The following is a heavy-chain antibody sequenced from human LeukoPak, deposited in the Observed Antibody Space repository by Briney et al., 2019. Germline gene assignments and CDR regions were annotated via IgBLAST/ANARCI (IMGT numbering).Heavy chain of an antibody. Sequence: SETLSLTCAVSGGSISSSNWWSWVRQPPGKGLEWIGEIYHSGSTNYNPSLKSRVTISVDTSKNQFSLKLSSVTAADTAVYYCARARAAAGPKYYYYYYGMDVWGQGTRSPSP. V-gene: IGHV4-4*02. D-gene: IGHD6-13*01. CDR1: GGSISSSNW. CDR3: ARARAAAGPKYYYYYYGMDV. J-gene: IGHJ6*02. CDR2: IYHSGST.